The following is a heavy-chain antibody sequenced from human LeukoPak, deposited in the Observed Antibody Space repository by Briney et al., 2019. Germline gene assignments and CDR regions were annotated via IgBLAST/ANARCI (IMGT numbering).Heavy chain of an antibody. J-gene: IGHJ3*02. CDR2: IIPIFGTA. D-gene: IGHD5-18*01. V-gene: IGHV1-69*05. CDR3: ARVDRQLDAFDI. Sequence: SVKVSCKASGGTFSSYAISWVRQAPGQGLEWMGGIIPIFGTANYAQKFQGRVTITTDESTSTAYMELSSLGSEDTAVYYCARVDRQLDAFDIWGQGTMVTVSS. CDR1: GGTFSSYA.